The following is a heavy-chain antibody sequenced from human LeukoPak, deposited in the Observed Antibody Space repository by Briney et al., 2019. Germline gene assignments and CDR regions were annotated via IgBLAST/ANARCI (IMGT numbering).Heavy chain of an antibody. J-gene: IGHJ3*02. D-gene: IGHD6-19*01. Sequence: SETLSLTCAVYGGSFSGYYWSWIRQPPGKGLEWIGEINHSGSTNYNPSLKSRVTISVDTSKNQFSLQLNSVTPEDTAVYYCAREKSVGWVDDAFDIWGQGTMVTVSS. CDR3: AREKSVGWVDDAFDI. CDR2: INHSGST. CDR1: GGSFSGYY. V-gene: IGHV4-34*01.